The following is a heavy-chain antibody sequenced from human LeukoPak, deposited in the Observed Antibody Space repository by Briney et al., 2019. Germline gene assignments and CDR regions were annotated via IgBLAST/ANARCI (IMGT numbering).Heavy chain of an antibody. CDR2: ISSGSRTI. CDR1: GFTFSAYS. Sequence: GGSLRLSCVASGFTFSAYSMNWVRQAPGRGLEWLSYISSGSRTIYYADSVKGRFNIFRDNAQNSLFFQMNSLRVDDTAVYYCARESITGDRDFDYWGQGTLITVSS. D-gene: IGHD7-27*01. CDR3: ARESITGDRDFDY. J-gene: IGHJ4*02. V-gene: IGHV3-48*01.